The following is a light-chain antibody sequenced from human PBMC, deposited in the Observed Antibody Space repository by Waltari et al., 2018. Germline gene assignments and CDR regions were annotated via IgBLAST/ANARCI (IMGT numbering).Light chain of an antibody. J-gene: IGLJ2*01. V-gene: IGLV2-8*01. CDR2: EVS. CDR1: SSDVGCYNY. CDR3: SSYAGSNNLV. Sequence: QSALTQPPSASGSPGQSVTISCTGTSSDVGCYNYVSWYQPHPGKAPKLMIYEVSQRPSGVPDRFSGSKSGNTGSLTVSGLQAEDEADYYCSSYAGSNNLVFGGGTKLTVL.